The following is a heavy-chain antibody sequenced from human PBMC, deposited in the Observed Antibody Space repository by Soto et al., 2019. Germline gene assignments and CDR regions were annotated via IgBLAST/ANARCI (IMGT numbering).Heavy chain of an antibody. J-gene: IGHJ4*02. CDR1: GYNFNACG. CDR3: ARDCGTAVTTHYLVF. Sequence: QVEVVQSGPEVKKPGASVKVSCKASGYNFNACGISWVRQAPGQGLEWMGWISSHTGNTNYAQNLQGRVTMTTDTSTTTVYMALTSLTSDDTAVYYCARDCGTAVTTHYLVFWGQGSLVTVSS. D-gene: IGHD4-17*01. CDR2: ISSHTGNT. V-gene: IGHV1-18*01.